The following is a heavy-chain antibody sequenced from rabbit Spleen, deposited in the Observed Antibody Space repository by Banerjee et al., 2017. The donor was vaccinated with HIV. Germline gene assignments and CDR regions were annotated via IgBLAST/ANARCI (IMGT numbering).Heavy chain of an antibody. Sequence: QSLEESGGDLVKPGASLTLTCIASGVSFSGSSYMCWVRQAPGKGLEWIACIEGGSSGFTYFASWAKGRFTISKTSSTTVTLQMTSLTAADTAPYFCARDTSSSFSSYGMDLWGPGTLVTVS. D-gene: IGHD1-1*01. V-gene: IGHV1S40*01. CDR2: IEGGSSGFT. J-gene: IGHJ6*01. CDR1: GVSFSGSSY. CDR3: ARDTSSSFSSYGMDL.